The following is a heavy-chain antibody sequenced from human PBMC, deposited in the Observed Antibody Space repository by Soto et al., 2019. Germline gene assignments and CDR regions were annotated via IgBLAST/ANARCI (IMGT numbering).Heavy chain of an antibody. D-gene: IGHD6-25*01. CDR2: MNPYSGNT. V-gene: IGHV1-8*01. CDR1: GSTFTTYD. Sequence: GPVKVSCQASGSTFTTYDISWVRQATGRGLEWMGWMNPYSGNTGYAQKFQGRVTVTRNTSISTVYMELSGLRPDDTAVYYCARRKERSGPHYFDYWGQGTLVTVSS. CDR3: ARRKERSGPHYFDY. J-gene: IGHJ4*02.